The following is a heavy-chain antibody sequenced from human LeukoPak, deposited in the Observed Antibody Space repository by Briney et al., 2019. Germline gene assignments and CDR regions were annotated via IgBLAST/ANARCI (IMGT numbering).Heavy chain of an antibody. D-gene: IGHD4-23*01. CDR2: ISYDGSNK. CDR3: ARDKDYGGRGRFDY. V-gene: IGHV3-30*19. Sequence: PGGSLRLSCAASGFPFSSYGMHWVRQAPGKGLEWVAVISYDGSNKYYADSVKGRFTISRDNSKNTLYLQMNSLRAEDTAVYYCARDKDYGGRGRFDYWGQGTLVTVSS. CDR1: GFPFSSYG. J-gene: IGHJ4*02.